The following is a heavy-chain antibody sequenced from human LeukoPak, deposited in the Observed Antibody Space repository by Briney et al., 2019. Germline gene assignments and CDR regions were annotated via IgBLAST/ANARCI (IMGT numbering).Heavy chain of an antibody. Sequence: PGGSLRLSCAASGFTFSSYAMSWVRQAPGKGLEWVSVISGSGGSAYYADSVKGRFTISRDNSKNTLYLQMNSLRAEDTAVYYCAKGRRSGPTPYWGQGTLVTVSS. CDR3: AKGRRSGPTPY. D-gene: IGHD2-15*01. CDR1: GFTFSSYA. CDR2: ISGSGGSA. V-gene: IGHV3-23*01. J-gene: IGHJ4*02.